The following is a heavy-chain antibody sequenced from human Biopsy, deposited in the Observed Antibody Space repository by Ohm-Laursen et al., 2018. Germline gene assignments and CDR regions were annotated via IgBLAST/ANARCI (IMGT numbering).Heavy chain of an antibody. Sequence: PTQTLPLTCSFSGLSLSSTGMRISWVLQPPGKALECLGRIDWDDDKFYSPSLETRLSLSKDTTTNQVVLTLTDVDPEDTATYYCARTRAHNFGALEFWGQGSLVTVSS. V-gene: IGHV2-70*04. D-gene: IGHD1-1*01. CDR1: GLSLSSTGMR. CDR2: IDWDDDK. J-gene: IGHJ4*01. CDR3: ARTRAHNFGALEF.